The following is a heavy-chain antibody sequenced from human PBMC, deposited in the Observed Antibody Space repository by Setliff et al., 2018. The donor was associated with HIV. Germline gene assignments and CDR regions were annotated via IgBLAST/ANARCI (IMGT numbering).Heavy chain of an antibody. V-gene: IGHV1-46*01. D-gene: IGHD3-10*01. CDR3: ASKGGSGNYPDSDAFDI. J-gene: IGHJ3*02. Sequence: ASVKVSCKASGNTFSSHYMHWVRQAPGKGLEWMGLINPSGDITSYAEKFQDRVTMTRDTSTSTVYMELRSLRSEDTAIYYCASKGGSGNYPDSDAFDIWGQGTLVTVSS. CDR2: INPSGDIT. CDR1: GNTFSSHY.